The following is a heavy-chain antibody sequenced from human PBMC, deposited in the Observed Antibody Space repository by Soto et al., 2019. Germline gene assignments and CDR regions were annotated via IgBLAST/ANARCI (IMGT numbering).Heavy chain of an antibody. V-gene: IGHV4-34*01. D-gene: IGHD3-10*01. CDR1: GGSFSGYY. J-gene: IGHJ6*03. Sequence: SETLSLTCAVYGGSFSGYYWSWIRQPPGNGLEWIGEINHSGSTNYNPSLKSRCTISVDTSKNQFSLKLSSLTAADTAVYSCARSLLRDLPGSRVVGKDVCGKGNRVIV. CDR3: ARSLLRDLPGSRVVGKDV. CDR2: INHSGST.